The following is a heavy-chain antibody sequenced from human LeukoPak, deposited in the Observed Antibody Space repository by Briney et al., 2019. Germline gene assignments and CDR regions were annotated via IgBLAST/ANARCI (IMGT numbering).Heavy chain of an antibody. D-gene: IGHD2-2*01. CDR2: ISGSGGST. CDR3: AKDLIQPGHYLDY. CDR1: GFTFSSYA. V-gene: IGHV3-23*01. J-gene: IGHJ4*02. Sequence: PGGSLRLSCAASGFTFSSYAMSWVRQAPGKGLEWVSAISGSGGSTYYADSVKGRFTISRDNSKNTLYLQMNSLRAEDTALYYCAKDLIQPGHYLDYWGQGALVTVSS.